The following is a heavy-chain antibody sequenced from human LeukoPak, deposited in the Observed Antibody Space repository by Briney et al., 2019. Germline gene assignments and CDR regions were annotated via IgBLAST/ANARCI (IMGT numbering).Heavy chain of an antibody. J-gene: IGHJ6*02. V-gene: IGHV1-8*01. D-gene: IGHD3-10*01. CDR3: AREDYGSGSSHYGMDV. CDR2: MNPNSGNT. Sequence: VASVKVSCKASGYTFTSYDINWVRQATGQGLEWMGWMNPNSGNTGYAQKFQGRVTMTRNTPISTAYMELSSLRSEDTAVYYCAREDYGSGSSHYGMDVWGQGTTVTVSS. CDR1: GYTFTSYD.